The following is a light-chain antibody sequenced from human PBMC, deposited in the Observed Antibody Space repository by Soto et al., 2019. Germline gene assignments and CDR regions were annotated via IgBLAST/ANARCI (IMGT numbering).Light chain of an antibody. CDR1: QGISTY. CDR3: RSYTGAPWT. CDR2: AAS. Sequence: DIQMTQPPSSLSASVGDRVTITCRASQGISTYLVWYQQKPGTVPKLLIFAASTLQSGVPSRFSGGGSGTDFTLPSSCLQREDGATQCLRSYTGAPWTVGQGTKVEI. J-gene: IGKJ1*01. V-gene: IGKV1-27*01.